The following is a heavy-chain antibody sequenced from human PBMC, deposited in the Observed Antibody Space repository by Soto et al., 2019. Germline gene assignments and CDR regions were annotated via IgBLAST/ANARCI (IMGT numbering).Heavy chain of an antibody. Sequence: ESGGGVVQPGRSLRLSCAASGFTFSSYGMHWVRQAPGKGLEWVAVIWYDGSNKYYADSVKGRFTISRDNSKNTLYLQMNSLRAEDTAVYYCARVRYSYGHLDYWGQGTLVTVSS. CDR3: ARVRYSYGHLDY. D-gene: IGHD5-18*01. V-gene: IGHV3-33*01. J-gene: IGHJ4*02. CDR1: GFTFSSYG. CDR2: IWYDGSNK.